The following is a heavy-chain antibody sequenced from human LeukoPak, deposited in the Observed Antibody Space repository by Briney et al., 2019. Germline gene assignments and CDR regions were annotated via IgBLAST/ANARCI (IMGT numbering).Heavy chain of an antibody. CDR3: GASRQYVGAFDI. CDR2: ISSSSSTI. CDR1: GFTFSSYE. D-gene: IGHD3-16*01. V-gene: IGHV3-48*03. Sequence: GGSLTLSCAPSGFTFSSYEVYWVRQAPGKGREWISYISSSSSTIKYADSVRGRFTISRADARESLFLQMNSLRAEDTAIYYCGASRQYVGAFDIWGQGTLVTVSS. J-gene: IGHJ3*02.